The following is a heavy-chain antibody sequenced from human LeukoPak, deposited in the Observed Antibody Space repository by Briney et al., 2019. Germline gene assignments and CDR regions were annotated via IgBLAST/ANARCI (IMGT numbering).Heavy chain of an antibody. CDR1: GGSISSSSYC. CDR3: AGGSSWYNWYDP. J-gene: IGHJ5*02. CDR2: IYYSGST. D-gene: IGHD6-13*01. Sequence: SETLSLTCTVSGGSISSSSYCWGWIRQPPGKGLEWMGSIYYSGSTYYNPFLNSRVTLSVDTSKNQFSLKLSSVTAVDTAVYYCAGGSSWYNWYDPWGQGTLVTVSS. V-gene: IGHV4-39*01.